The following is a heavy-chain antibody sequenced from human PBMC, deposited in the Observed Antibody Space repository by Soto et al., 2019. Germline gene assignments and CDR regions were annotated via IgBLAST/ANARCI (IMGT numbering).Heavy chain of an antibody. J-gene: IGHJ4*02. V-gene: IGHV4-59*01. Sequence: PSETLSLTCTVSGASISSYSWTWIRQTPGKRLEWIGNIFYSGSTNYNPSLKSRVTMSVDTSKNQFSLKLSSVTAADTAMYYCARGGYHFKSRGWARGTLVPVSS. CDR1: GASISSYS. CDR3: ARGGYHFKSRG. CDR2: IFYSGST. D-gene: IGHD3-22*01.